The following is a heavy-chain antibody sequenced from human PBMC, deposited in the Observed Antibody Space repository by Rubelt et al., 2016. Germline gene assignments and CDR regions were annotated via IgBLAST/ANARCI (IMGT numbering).Heavy chain of an antibody. V-gene: IGHV3-21*01. J-gene: IGHJ4*02. D-gene: IGHD2-21*01. Sequence: EVQLVESGGGLVKPGGSLRLSCAASGFTFSSYSMNWVRQAPGKGLEWVSSISSSSSYIYYADSVKGRFTISREKSKKSLNLQMNSRRAEDTAVYYCAKAGVIDYWGQGTLVTVSS. CDR1: GFTFSSYS. CDR3: AKAGVIDY. CDR2: ISSSSSYI.